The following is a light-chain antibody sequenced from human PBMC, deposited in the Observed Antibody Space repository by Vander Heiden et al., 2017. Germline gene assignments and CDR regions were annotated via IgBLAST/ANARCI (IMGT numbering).Light chain of an antibody. J-gene: IGLJ3*02. V-gene: IGLV1-40*01. CDR2: GNS. CDR1: SSNIGAGDD. CDR3: QSYDSSLSAV. Sequence: SVLTQPPSVSGAPGQRVTISCTGSSSNIGAGDDAHCDPHVAATAPKLLIYGNSNRPSGVPDRFSGSKSGTSASLAITGLQAEDEADYYCQSYDSSLSAVFGGGTKLTVL.